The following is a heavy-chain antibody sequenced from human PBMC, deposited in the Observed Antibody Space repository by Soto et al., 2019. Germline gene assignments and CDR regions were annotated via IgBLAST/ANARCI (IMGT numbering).Heavy chain of an antibody. J-gene: IGHJ4*02. CDR2: INAGNGNT. D-gene: IGHD3-10*01. Sequence: ASVKVSCKASGYTFTSYAMHWVRQAPGQRLEWMGWINAGNGNTKYSQKFQGRVTITRDTSASTAYMELSSLRSEDTAVYYFARGLNVYYSDYWGQGTLVTVSS. CDR3: ARGLNVYYSDY. CDR1: GYTFTSYA. V-gene: IGHV1-3*01.